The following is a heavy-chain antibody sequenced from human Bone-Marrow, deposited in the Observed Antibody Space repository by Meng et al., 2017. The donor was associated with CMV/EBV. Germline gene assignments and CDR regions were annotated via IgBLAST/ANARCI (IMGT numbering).Heavy chain of an antibody. D-gene: IGHD4-11*01. J-gene: IGHJ6*02. CDR1: GGTFSSYA. CDR2: IIPIFGTA. V-gene: IGHV1-69*05. CDR3: ARSVEVTVYYYGMDV. Sequence: SVKVSCKASGGTFSSYAISWVRQAPGQGLEWMGGIIPIFGTANYAQKFQGRVTITTDESTSTAYMELSSLRSEDTAVYYCARSVEVTVYYYGMDVWGQGTTVTVSS.